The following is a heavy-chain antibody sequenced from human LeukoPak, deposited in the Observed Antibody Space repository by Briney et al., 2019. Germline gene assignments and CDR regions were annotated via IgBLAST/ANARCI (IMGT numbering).Heavy chain of an antibody. CDR2: IYYSGST. D-gene: IGHD4-17*01. CDR1: GGSISSYY. V-gene: IGHV4-59*01. J-gene: IGHJ6*02. Sequence: PETLSLTCTVSGGSISSYYWSWIRQPPGKGLEWIGYIYYSGSTNYNPSLQSRVTISVDTSKNQFSLKLSSVTAADTAVYYCARANTSLDYGDSYYYYYGMDVWGQGTTVTVSS. CDR3: ARANTSLDYGDSYYYYYGMDV.